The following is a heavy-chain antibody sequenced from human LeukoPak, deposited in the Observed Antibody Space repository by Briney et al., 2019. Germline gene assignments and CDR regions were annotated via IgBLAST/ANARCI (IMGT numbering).Heavy chain of an antibody. Sequence: SVTVSCKASGGTFSSYAISWVRQAPGQGLEWMGGIIPIFGTANYAQKFQGRVTITADESTSTAYMELSSLRSEDTAVYYCARAAFMTTVVTPVCYGMDVWGQGTTVTVSS. CDR2: IIPIFGTA. J-gene: IGHJ6*02. CDR1: GGTFSSYA. V-gene: IGHV1-69*13. CDR3: ARAAFMTTVVTPVCYGMDV. D-gene: IGHD4-23*01.